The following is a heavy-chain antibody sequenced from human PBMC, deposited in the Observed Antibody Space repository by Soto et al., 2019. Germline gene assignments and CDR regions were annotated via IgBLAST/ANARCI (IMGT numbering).Heavy chain of an antibody. V-gene: IGHV4-39*02. D-gene: IGHD3-10*01. J-gene: IGHJ4*02. CDR2: IYYSGNT. CDR1: GDSITNAAYY. Sequence: QLQLQESGPGLVKPSETLSLTCTVSGDSITNAAYYWGWIRQPPGKGLECIGIIYYSGNTYYSPSLKRRVTMSPDTSNTQFSLNLSSVSAAYTSMYYCARDYGSGSYYFDYWGQGTLVTVSS. CDR3: ARDYGSGSYYFDY.